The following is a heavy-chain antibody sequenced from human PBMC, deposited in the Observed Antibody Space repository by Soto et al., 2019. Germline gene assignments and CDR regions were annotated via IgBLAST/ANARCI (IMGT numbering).Heavy chain of an antibody. V-gene: IGHV3-7*05. Sequence: GGSLRLSCAASGFTFSSYWMSWVRQAPGKGLEWVANIKQDGSEKYYVDSVKGRFTISRDNAKNSRYLQMNSLRAEDTAVYYCARRSDSSGYFVWFDPWGQGTLVTVSS. D-gene: IGHD3-22*01. CDR1: GFTFSSYW. CDR3: ARRSDSSGYFVWFDP. J-gene: IGHJ5*02. CDR2: IKQDGSEK.